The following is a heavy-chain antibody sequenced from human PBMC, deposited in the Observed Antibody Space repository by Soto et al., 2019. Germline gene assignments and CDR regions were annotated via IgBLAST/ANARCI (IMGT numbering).Heavy chain of an antibody. J-gene: IGHJ4*02. Sequence: ASVKVSCKASGYSFTSYGISWARQAPGQGLEWMGWISAYNGNTNYAQKFQGRVTMTRDTSTSTAYMELMSLTSDDTATYYCARIETDYYDSSGYYRYYFDYWGQGTLVTV. V-gene: IGHV1-18*01. CDR3: ARIETDYYDSSGYYRYYFDY. CDR2: ISAYNGNT. CDR1: GYSFTSYG. D-gene: IGHD3-22*01.